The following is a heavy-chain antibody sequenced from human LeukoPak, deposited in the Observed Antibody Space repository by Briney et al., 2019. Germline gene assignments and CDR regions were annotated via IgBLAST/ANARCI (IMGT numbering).Heavy chain of an antibody. CDR2: IYYSGST. CDR3: ARVTSPHAFDI. V-gene: IGHV4-59*01. D-gene: IGHD2-21*02. CDR1: GGSISSYY. J-gene: IGHJ3*02. Sequence: SETLSLTCTVSGGSISSYYWSWIRQPPGKGLEWIGYIYYSGSTNYNPSLKSRVTISVDTSKNQFSLKLSSVTAADTAVYYCARVTSPHAFDIWGQGIMVTVSS.